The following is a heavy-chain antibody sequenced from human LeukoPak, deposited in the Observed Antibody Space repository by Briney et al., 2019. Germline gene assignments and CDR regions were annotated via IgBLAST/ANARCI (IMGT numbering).Heavy chain of an antibody. V-gene: IGHV1-8*01. CDR2: MNPNSGNT. J-gene: IGHJ4*02. Sequence: LWASVKVSCKASGYTFTSYDINWVRQAPGQGLEWMGWMNPNSGNTGYAQTFQGRVTMTRNTSISTAYMELSSLRSEDTAVYYCARGYSSGWGLDYWGQGTLVTVSS. D-gene: IGHD6-19*01. CDR1: GYTFTSYD. CDR3: ARGYSSGWGLDY.